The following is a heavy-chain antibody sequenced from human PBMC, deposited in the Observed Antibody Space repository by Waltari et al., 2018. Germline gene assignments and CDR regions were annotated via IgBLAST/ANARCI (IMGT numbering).Heavy chain of an antibody. CDR3: ARRNLGFAFDV. Sequence: QVHLVQSGAEVTKPGSSMKVSCKASGGTFGTYSIAWVRQAAGQGLEWLGGIIPIFGTPQYAQNFQGRITLTADASTTTAYLELSGLTSDDTAIYYCARRNLGFAFDVWGQGTLVTVSS. D-gene: IGHD1-26*01. CDR1: GGTFGTYS. CDR2: IIPIFGTP. J-gene: IGHJ3*01. V-gene: IGHV1-69*12.